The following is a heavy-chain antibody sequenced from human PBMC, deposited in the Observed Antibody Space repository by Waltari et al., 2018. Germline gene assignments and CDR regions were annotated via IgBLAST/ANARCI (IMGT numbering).Heavy chain of an antibody. V-gene: IGHV3-74*01. CDR2: INRDGSGT. CDR1: GFPFSSYC. CDR3: ASGNSHAFDL. J-gene: IGHJ3*01. Sequence: EVQLVESGGGLVQPGGSLRVSCTASGFPFSSYCMHWVRQVPGKGLVWVSRINRDGSGTSYADSAKGRFTISRDNAKNTLFLQMNSLRGEDTAVYYCASGNSHAFDLWGQGTMVTVSS. D-gene: IGHD1-7*01.